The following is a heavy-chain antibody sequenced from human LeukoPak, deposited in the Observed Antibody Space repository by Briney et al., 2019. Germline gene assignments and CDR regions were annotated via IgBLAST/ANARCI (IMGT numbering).Heavy chain of an antibody. V-gene: IGHV3-21*01. Sequence: GGSLRLSCAASGFTFSSYSMNWVRQAPGKGLEWVSSISSSSSYIYYADSVKGRFTISRDNAKNSLYLQMNSLRAEDTAVYYCAGRVATWFDPWGQGTLVTVSS. CDR3: AGRVATWFDP. D-gene: IGHD5-12*01. CDR1: GFTFSSYS. CDR2: ISSSSSYI. J-gene: IGHJ5*02.